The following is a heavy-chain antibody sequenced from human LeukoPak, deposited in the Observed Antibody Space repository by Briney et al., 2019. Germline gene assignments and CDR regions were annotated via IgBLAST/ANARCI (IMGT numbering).Heavy chain of an antibody. Sequence: PSETLSLTCTVSGGSISSYYWSWIRQPPGKGLEWIGYIYYSGSTNYNPSLKSRVTISVDTSKNQFSLKLSSVTAADTAVYYCARVISDSSGWYGPTDYWGQGTLVTVSS. V-gene: IGHV4-59*01. CDR1: GGSISSYY. D-gene: IGHD6-19*01. CDR3: ARVISDSSGWYGPTDY. CDR2: IYYSGST. J-gene: IGHJ4*02.